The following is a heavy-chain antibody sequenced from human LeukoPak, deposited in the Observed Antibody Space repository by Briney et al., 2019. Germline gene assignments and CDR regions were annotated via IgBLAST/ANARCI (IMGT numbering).Heavy chain of an antibody. V-gene: IGHV1-2*02. J-gene: IGHJ4*02. CDR3: ARGETWWEQRRYFDF. Sequence: ASVKVSCRASGYTFTGYYIHWVRQAPGQGLEWMGWINPNSDGTDYAQKFQGRVTMTSDASINTAYMELSRLTSDDTAMYYCARGETWWEQRRYFDFWGQGTLATVSS. CDR1: GYTFTGYY. CDR2: INPNSDGT. D-gene: IGHD1-26*01.